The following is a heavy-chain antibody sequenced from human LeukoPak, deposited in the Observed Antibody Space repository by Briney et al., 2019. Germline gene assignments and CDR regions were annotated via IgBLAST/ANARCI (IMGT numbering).Heavy chain of an antibody. CDR2: IYYSGST. CDR1: GGSISSSSYY. V-gene: IGHV4-39*01. CDR3: ARGIAVAGKYSLDY. J-gene: IGHJ4*02. D-gene: IGHD6-19*01. Sequence: SETLSLTCTVSGGSISSSSYYWGWIRQPPGKGLEWIGSIYYSGSTYYNPSLKSRVTISVDTSKNQFSLKLSSVTAADTAVYYCARGIAVAGKYSLDYWGQGTLVTVSS.